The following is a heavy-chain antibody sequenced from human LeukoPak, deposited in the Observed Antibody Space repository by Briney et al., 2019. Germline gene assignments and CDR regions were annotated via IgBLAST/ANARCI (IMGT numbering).Heavy chain of an antibody. CDR3: ARDGAGYYDSSGPLV. D-gene: IGHD3-22*01. CDR1: GFTFSSYS. J-gene: IGHJ6*04. CDR2: ISSSSSYI. V-gene: IGHV3-21*01. Sequence: GGSLRLSCAASGFTFSSYSMNWVRQAPGKGLEWVSSISSSSSYIYYADSVKGRFTISRDNSKSTLYLQMNSLRAEDTAVYYCARDGAGYYDSSGPLVWGKGTTVTVSS.